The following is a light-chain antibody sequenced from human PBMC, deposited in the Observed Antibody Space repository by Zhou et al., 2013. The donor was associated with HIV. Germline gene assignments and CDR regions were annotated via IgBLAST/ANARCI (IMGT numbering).Light chain of an antibody. J-gene: IGKJ3*01. CDR2: DTS. V-gene: IGKV3-20*01. CDR1: QSVSNNY. CDR3: QPYNNWPPFT. Sequence: EIVLTQSPGTLSLSPGERATLSCRASQSVSNNYLAWYQQKPGQAPRLLIYDTSTRATGIPDGFSGTGSGTDFTLTISSLQSEDFGVYYCQPYNNWPPFTFGPGTIVDIK.